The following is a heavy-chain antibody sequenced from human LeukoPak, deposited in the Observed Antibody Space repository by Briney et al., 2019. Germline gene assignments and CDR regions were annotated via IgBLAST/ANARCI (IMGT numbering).Heavy chain of an antibody. V-gene: IGHV5-51*01. Sequence: GESLKISCKASGYIFTNYWIGWVRQMPGKGLEWMGIIYPGDSDTRYSPSFQGQVTISADKSIRTAYLQWSSLKASDTAMYYCARGNYGSGSYYNVAFDYWGQGTLVTVSS. CDR1: GYIFTNYW. D-gene: IGHD3-10*01. J-gene: IGHJ4*02. CDR3: ARGNYGSGSYYNVAFDY. CDR2: IYPGDSDT.